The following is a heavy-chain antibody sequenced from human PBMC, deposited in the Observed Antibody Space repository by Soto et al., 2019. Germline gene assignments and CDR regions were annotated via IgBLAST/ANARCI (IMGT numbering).Heavy chain of an antibody. CDR3: ARDDSSGWYVNYYYGMDV. CDR2: ISSNSSTI. J-gene: IGHJ6*02. D-gene: IGHD6-19*01. CDR1: GFTFSSYS. Sequence: GGSLRLSCAASGFTFSSYSMNWVRQAPGKGLEWVSYISSNSSTIYYADSVKGRFTISRDNAKNTLYLQMNRLRAEDTAVYYCARDDSSGWYVNYYYGMDVWGQGTKVTVSS. V-gene: IGHV3-48*01.